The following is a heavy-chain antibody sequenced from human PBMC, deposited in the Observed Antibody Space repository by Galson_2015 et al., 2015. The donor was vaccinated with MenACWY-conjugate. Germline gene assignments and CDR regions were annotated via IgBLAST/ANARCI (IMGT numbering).Heavy chain of an antibody. CDR2: IRTKINNYAT. Sequence: SLRLCCAASGFTFSGSTMHWARQASGKGLEWVGRIRTKINNYATEYAASVKGRFTISRDDSKNTAYLQMNSLKTEDTAIYYCTRHINSSGIFDYWGQGTLVTVSS. CDR3: TRHINSSGIFDY. D-gene: IGHD6-19*01. CDR1: GFTFSGST. J-gene: IGHJ4*02. V-gene: IGHV3-73*01.